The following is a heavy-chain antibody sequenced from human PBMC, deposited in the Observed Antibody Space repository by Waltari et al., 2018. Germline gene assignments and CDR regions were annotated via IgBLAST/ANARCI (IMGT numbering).Heavy chain of an antibody. CDR1: GGSISSDY. J-gene: IGHJ6*03. CDR3: ARERGDYGDYLPYSSYYMDV. CDR2: IYTSGST. D-gene: IGHD4-17*01. Sequence: QVQLQESGPGLVKPSETLSLTCTVSGGSISSDYWSWIRQPAGKGLEWIGRIYTSGSTNYHPYLKSRVTMSVDTSKNQFSLKLSAVTAADTPVYYCARERGDYGDYLPYSSYYMDVWGKGTTVTVSS. V-gene: IGHV4-4*07.